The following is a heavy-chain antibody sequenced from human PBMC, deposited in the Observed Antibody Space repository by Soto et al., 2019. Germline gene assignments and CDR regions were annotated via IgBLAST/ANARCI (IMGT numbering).Heavy chain of an antibody. CDR3: EREGIAGPLDY. CDR1: GFTFSSYW. J-gene: IGHJ4*02. CDR2: INSDGSST. Sequence: EVQLVESGGGLVQPGGSLRLSCAASGFTFSSYWMHWVRQAPGKGLVWVSRINSDGSSTSYADSVKGRFTISRDNAKNTLYLKINGRRAEDTAVYYCEREGIAGPLDYWGQGTLVPVSS. D-gene: IGHD6-13*01. V-gene: IGHV3-74*01.